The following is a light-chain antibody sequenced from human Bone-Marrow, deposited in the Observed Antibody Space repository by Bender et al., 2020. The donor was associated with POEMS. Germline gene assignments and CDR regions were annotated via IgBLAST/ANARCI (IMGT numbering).Light chain of an antibody. CDR2: DVS. CDR3: AAWDDSLNGWV. CDR1: NSDVGAYNY. J-gene: IGLJ3*02. Sequence: QSALTQPRSVSGSPGQSVSISCTGTNSDVGAYNYVCWYQQYPGKAPKLVIYDVSSRPSGVSDRFSGSKSGTSASLAISGLRSEDEADYYCAAWDDSLNGWVFGGGTKLTV. V-gene: IGLV2-11*01.